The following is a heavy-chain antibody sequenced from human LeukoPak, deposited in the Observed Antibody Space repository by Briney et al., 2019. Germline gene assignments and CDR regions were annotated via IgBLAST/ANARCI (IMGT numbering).Heavy chain of an antibody. CDR1: GFSLTTRGVR. D-gene: IGHD4-17*01. Sequence: ESGPTLVNPTQTLTLTCTFSGFSLTTRGVRVGWIRQPPGKALEWLALIYWSDDKRYSPSLKSRLPITKHTSKPQVVLTMTNMGPVHTATYYCAHRSKDYGDLNYRGQGILVTVPS. J-gene: IGHJ4*02. V-gene: IGHV2-5*01. CDR3: AHRSKDYGDLNY. CDR2: IYWSDDK.